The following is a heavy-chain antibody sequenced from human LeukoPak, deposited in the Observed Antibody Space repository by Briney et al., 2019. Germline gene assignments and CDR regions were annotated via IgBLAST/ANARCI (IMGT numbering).Heavy chain of an antibody. D-gene: IGHD3-10*01. CDR1: GFTFSSFD. V-gene: IGHV3-23*01. CDR2: IRESGEAT. Sequence: GGSLRPSCGASGFTFSSFDMSWVRQAPGKGLEWASGIRESGEATYYADSVRGRFTISRDNSKNTLYLQMNSLRAEDTALYYCARHGSGSSFHYWGQGTLVTVSS. J-gene: IGHJ4*02. CDR3: ARHGSGSSFHY.